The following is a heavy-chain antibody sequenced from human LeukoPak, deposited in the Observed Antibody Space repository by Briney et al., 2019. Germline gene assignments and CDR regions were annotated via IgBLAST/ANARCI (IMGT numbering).Heavy chain of an antibody. J-gene: IGHJ4*02. CDR2: ISHSGDST. D-gene: IGHD3-16*01. CDR1: GFTFSSCS. V-gene: IGHV3-23*01. CDR3: AKGGWGSISDY. Sequence: GGSLRLSCAASGFTFSSCSMAWVRQAPGKGLEWVSTISHSGDSTYYADSVKGRSTISRDNSKNTLSLQMNSLRAEDTALYYCAKGGWGSISDYWGQGTLVTVSS.